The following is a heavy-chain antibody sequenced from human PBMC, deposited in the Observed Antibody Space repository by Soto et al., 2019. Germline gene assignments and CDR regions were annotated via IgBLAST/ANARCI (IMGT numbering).Heavy chain of an antibody. J-gene: IGHJ4*02. CDR2: IYSTGAT. D-gene: IGHD3-16*01. Sequence: PSETLSLTCTVSGGSTNSYYWSWIRQSAGKGLEWIGRIYSTGATNYNPALKSRVTMSVDTSKNQFSLKLSSVTAADTAVYFCAREGGESSDGLYYFDSWGQGSLVTVSS. CDR1: GGSTNSYY. CDR3: AREGGESSDGLYYFDS. V-gene: IGHV4-4*07.